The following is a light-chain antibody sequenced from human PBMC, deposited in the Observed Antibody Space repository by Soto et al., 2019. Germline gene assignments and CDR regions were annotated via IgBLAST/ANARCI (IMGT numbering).Light chain of an antibody. CDR2: SNN. J-gene: IGLJ3*02. Sequence: QSALTQPPSVSGTPGQRVTISCSGSSSNIGPNHVYWYQQLPGTAPKVLIYSNNQRPSGVPDRFSGSKSGTSASLAISGLRSEDEADYHCAAWDDSLSGPVFGGGTKVTVL. V-gene: IGLV1-47*02. CDR1: SSNIGPNH. CDR3: AAWDDSLSGPV.